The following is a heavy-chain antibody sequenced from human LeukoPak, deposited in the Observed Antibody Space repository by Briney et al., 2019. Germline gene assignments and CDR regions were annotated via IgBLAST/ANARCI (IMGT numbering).Heavy chain of an antibody. Sequence: ASVKVSCKVSGYTLTELSMHWVRQAPGKGLEWMGGFDPEDGETIYAQKFQGRVTMTEDTSTDTAYMELSSLRSEDTAVYYCARDRYCSGGSCYIFDYWGQGTLVTVSS. CDR1: GYTLTELS. D-gene: IGHD2-15*01. V-gene: IGHV1-24*01. CDR3: ARDRYCSGGSCYIFDY. CDR2: FDPEDGET. J-gene: IGHJ4*02.